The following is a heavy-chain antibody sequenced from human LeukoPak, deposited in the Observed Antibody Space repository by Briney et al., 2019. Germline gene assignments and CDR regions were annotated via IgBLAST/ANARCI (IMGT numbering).Heavy chain of an antibody. CDR2: IYYSGTT. CDR1: GGSISSGGYY. Sequence: SETLSLTCSVSGGSISSGGYYWSWIRRRPGKGLEWIGYIYYSGTTYYSPSLKSRVIISVDSSENQFSLKLSSVTAADTAEYFCARSTVTRIIDSWGRGTLVTVSS. J-gene: IGHJ4*02. D-gene: IGHD4-17*01. CDR3: ARSTVTRIIDS. V-gene: IGHV4-31*03.